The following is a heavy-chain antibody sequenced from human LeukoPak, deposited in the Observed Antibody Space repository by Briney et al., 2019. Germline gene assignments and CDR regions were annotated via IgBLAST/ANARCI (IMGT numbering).Heavy chain of an antibody. D-gene: IGHD4-17*01. CDR2: IKTDGSIT. J-gene: IGHJ4*02. CDR1: GFTFSSHW. Sequence: GGSLRLSCAASGFTFSSHWMHWFRQAPGTGLGWVARIKTDGSITGCADSVKGRFTISRDNAKNTLYLQMDSLRAEDTAIYYCARDRTTVTLFDFWGQGTLVTVSS. V-gene: IGHV3-74*01. CDR3: ARDRTTVTLFDF.